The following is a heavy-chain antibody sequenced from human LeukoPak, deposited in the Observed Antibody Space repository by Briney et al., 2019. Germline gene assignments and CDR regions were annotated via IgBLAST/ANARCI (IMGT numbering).Heavy chain of an antibody. CDR2: IRDKANSYST. V-gene: IGHV3-72*01. CDR3: ARERWRSGSYHDAFDI. CDR1: GFTFSDHY. J-gene: IGHJ3*02. D-gene: IGHD1-26*01. Sequence: GGSLRLSCAASGFTFSDHYMQWVRQAPGKGLEWVGRIRDKANSYSTEYAASVKGRFTISRDDSEKSMYLQMNSLRTEDTAVYYCARERWRSGSYHDAFDIWGQGILVTVSS.